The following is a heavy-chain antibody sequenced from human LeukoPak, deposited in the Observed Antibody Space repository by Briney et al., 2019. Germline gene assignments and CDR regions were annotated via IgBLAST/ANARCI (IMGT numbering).Heavy chain of an antibody. CDR3: AREGSIVPHQDLDS. Sequence: GGSLRLSCAASGITFSNAWMSWVRQAPGKGLEWVGRIKSNTDGGTTNYAAPVKGRFTISRDDSKNTLYLQMNTLKTEDTAVYYCAREGSIVPHQDLDSWGQGTLVTVSS. CDR2: IKSNTDGGTT. J-gene: IGHJ4*02. CDR1: GITFSNAW. D-gene: IGHD2-8*01. V-gene: IGHV3-15*01.